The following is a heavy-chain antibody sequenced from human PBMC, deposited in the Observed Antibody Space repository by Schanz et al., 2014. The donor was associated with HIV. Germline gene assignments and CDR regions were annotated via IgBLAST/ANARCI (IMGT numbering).Heavy chain of an antibody. D-gene: IGHD2-15*01. CDR3: ARERMATGGFDV. CDR1: GYSFTSSF. CDR2: INTSGGGT. Sequence: QVQLMQSGAEVRKPGASVRVSCKASGYSFTSSFIHWVRQAPGQGLEWMAVINTSGGGTSDALQGRVAVTRDTSTSTVYMDLRNLRFEDSAVYYCARERMATGGFDVWGQGTTVTVSS. J-gene: IGHJ6*02. V-gene: IGHV1-46*01.